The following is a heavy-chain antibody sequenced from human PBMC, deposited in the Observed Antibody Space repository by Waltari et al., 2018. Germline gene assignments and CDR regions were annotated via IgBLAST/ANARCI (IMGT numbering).Heavy chain of an antibody. J-gene: IGHJ4*02. Sequence: QVQLQESGPGLVKPSQTLSLTCTVYGDSITRNSFYWNWVRQPAGKGLEWIGRFYSSEYINYNPSLKSLVTISRDTSKKQFFLKLTSVTAADTAFYYCAREVTKVELGRRLPHFFDSWGQGTLVTVSS. CDR3: AREVTKVELGRRLPHFFDS. CDR1: GDSITRNSFY. CDR2: FYSSEYI. V-gene: IGHV4-61*02. D-gene: IGHD7-27*01.